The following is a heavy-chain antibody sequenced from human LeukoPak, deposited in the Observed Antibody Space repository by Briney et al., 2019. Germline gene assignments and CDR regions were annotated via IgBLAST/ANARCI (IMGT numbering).Heavy chain of an antibody. CDR3: AKDDRWLQFCC. Sequence: GGSLRLSCAASGFTFSSYAMSWVRQAPGKGLEWVSAISGSGGSTYYADSVKRRFTISRDNSRNTLYLQMNSLRAQDTAVYYCAKDDRWLQFCCWGQGTLATVSA. CDR2: ISGSGGST. D-gene: IGHD5-24*01. J-gene: IGHJ4*02. V-gene: IGHV3-23*01. CDR1: GFTFSSYA.